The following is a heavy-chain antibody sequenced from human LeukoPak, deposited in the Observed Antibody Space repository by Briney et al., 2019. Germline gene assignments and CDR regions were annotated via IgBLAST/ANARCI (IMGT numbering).Heavy chain of an antibody. CDR1: GFTFSSYA. D-gene: IGHD3-22*01. J-gene: IGHJ3*02. CDR2: ISGSGGST. CDR3: AKFTYYYDSSGSDDAFDI. V-gene: IGHV3-23*01. Sequence: GGSLRLSCAASGFTFSSYAMSWVRQAPGKGLEWVSAISGSGGSTYYADSVKGLFTISRDNSKNTLYLQMNSLRAEDTAVYYCAKFTYYYDSSGSDDAFDIWGQGTMVTVSS.